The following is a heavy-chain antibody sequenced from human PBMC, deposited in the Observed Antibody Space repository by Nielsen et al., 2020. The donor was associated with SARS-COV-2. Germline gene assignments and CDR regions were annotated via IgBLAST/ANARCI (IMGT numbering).Heavy chain of an antibody. CDR1: GFTFSSYG. CDR2: IWYDGSNK. D-gene: IGHD3-10*01. Sequence: GESLKISCAASGFTFSSYGMHWVRQAPGKGLEWVAVIWYDGSNKYYADSVKGRFTISRDNSKNTLYLQMNSLRAEDTAVYYCARGPNFITMVRGAFDPWGQGTLVTVSS. CDR3: ARGPNFITMVRGAFDP. V-gene: IGHV3-33*01. J-gene: IGHJ5*02.